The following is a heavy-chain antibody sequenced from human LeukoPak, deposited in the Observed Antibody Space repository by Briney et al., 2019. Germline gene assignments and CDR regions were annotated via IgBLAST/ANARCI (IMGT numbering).Heavy chain of an antibody. V-gene: IGHV3-23*01. D-gene: IGHD3-22*01. Sequence: GGSLRLSCAASGFTFSSYAMSWVRQAPGKGLEWVSAISGSGGSTYYADSVKGRFTISRDNSKNTLYLQMNSLRAEDTAVYYCAKDSAPGNYDSSGYDYWGQGTLVTVSS. J-gene: IGHJ4*02. CDR2: ISGSGGST. CDR1: GFTFSSYA. CDR3: AKDSAPGNYDSSGYDY.